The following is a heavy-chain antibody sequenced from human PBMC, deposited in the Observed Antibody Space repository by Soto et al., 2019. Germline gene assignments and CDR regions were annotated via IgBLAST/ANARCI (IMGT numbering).Heavy chain of an antibody. CDR3: ARDSYGNFDY. V-gene: IGHV1-18*01. CDR2: INTYNGNT. Sequence: QVQLVQSGAEVKKPGASVKVSCKASGYIFTNYGFNWVRQAPGQGLEWRGWINTYNGNTNYAQKLHGRANMTTDTSTTTAYMELRSLRSDDTAVYYCARDSYGNFDYWGQGTLVTVSS. CDR1: GYIFTNYG. D-gene: IGHD3-10*01. J-gene: IGHJ4*02.